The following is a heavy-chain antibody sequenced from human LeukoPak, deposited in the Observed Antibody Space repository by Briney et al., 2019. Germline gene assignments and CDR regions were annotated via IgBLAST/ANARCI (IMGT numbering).Heavy chain of an antibody. CDR2: ISSSSSYI. D-gene: IGHD2-21*02. CDR3: ARDPIMTVAVVTAIQYYFDY. Sequence: GGSLRLSCAASGFTFSSYSMNWVRQAPGKGLEWVSSISSSSSYIYYADSVKGRFTISRDNAKNSLYLQMNSLRAEDTAVYYCARDPIMTVAVVTAIQYYFDYWGQGTLVTVSS. J-gene: IGHJ4*02. CDR1: GFTFSSYS. V-gene: IGHV3-21*01.